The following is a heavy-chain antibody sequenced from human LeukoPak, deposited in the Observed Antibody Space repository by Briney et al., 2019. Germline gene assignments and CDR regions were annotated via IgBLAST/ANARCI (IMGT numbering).Heavy chain of an antibody. J-gene: IGHJ5*02. CDR1: GYTFTSYD. D-gene: IGHD6-19*01. CDR2: MNPNSGNT. Sequence: GASVKVSCKASGYTFTSYDINWVRQATGQGLEWMGWMNPNSGNTGYAQKFQGRVTMTRNTSISTAYMELSSLRSEDTAVYYCARGRSSGQWLVKRPLFDPWGQGTLVTVSS. CDR3: ARGRSSGQWLVKRPLFDP. V-gene: IGHV1-8*01.